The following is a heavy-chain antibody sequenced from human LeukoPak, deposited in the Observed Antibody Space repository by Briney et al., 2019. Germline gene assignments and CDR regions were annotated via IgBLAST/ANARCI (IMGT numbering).Heavy chain of an antibody. V-gene: IGHV4-34*01. Sequence: SETLSLTCAVHGGSFSGYYWSWIRQPPGKGLDWIGEINHSGSTNYNPSLKSRVTISVDTSKNQFSLKLSSVTAADTAVYYCARGNRVISRFTPYDYWGQGTLVTVSS. J-gene: IGHJ4*02. CDR3: ARGNRVISRFTPYDY. CDR2: INHSGST. CDR1: GGSFSGYY. D-gene: IGHD3-10*01.